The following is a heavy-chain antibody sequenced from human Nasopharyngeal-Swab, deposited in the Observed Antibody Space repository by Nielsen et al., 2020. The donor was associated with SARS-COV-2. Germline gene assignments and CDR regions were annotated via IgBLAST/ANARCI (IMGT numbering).Heavy chain of an antibody. V-gene: IGHV3-64*04. Sequence: GESLKISCSASGFTFSSYAMHWVRQAPGKGLEYVSAISSNGGSTYYADSVKGRFTISRDNAKNSLYLQMNSLTAEDTAVYYCARERGGGYGDYWGQGTLVTVSS. D-gene: IGHD5-12*01. CDR2: ISSNGGST. J-gene: IGHJ4*02. CDR1: GFTFSSYA. CDR3: ARERGGGYGDY.